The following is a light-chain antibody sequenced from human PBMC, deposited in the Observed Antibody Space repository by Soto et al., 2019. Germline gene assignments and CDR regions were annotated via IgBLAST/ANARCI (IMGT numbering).Light chain of an antibody. CDR1: QTVNSGY. V-gene: IGKV3-20*01. Sequence: EIVLTQSPGTLSLSPGERATLSCRASQTVNSGYLAWYQQKPGQAPRLLIYGGSRRATGIPERFSGSGSGTDFTLTISRLEPEDFGVYYCQHYDTSPMYTFGQGTKLDIK. J-gene: IGKJ2*01. CDR3: QHYDTSPMYT. CDR2: GGS.